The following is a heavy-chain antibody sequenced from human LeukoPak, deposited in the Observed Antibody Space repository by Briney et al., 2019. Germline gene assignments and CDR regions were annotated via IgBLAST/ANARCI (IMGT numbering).Heavy chain of an antibody. CDR1: GFTFSSYE. D-gene: IGHD3-10*01. Sequence: RPGGSLRLSCAASGFTFSSYEMDWVRQAPGKGLEWVSYISSSGSAIYYADSVKGRSTISRDNANNSLYLQMNSLRAEDTAVYYCARNNYDGSGWGQGTLVTVSP. V-gene: IGHV3-48*03. J-gene: IGHJ4*02. CDR3: ARNNYDGSG. CDR2: ISSSGSAI.